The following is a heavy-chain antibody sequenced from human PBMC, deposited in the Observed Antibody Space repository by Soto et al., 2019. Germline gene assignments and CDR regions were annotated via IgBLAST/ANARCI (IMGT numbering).Heavy chain of an antibody. CDR1: GFTFSNNW. Sequence: PGGSLRLSCAASGFTFSNNWMYWVRQAPGKGLEWVSVIYSGGSTYYADSVKGRFTISRDNSKNTLYLQMNSLRAEDTAVYYCARDRIPTGMDVWGQGTTVTVSS. CDR2: IYSGGST. V-gene: IGHV3-66*01. CDR3: ARDRIPTGMDV. J-gene: IGHJ6*02.